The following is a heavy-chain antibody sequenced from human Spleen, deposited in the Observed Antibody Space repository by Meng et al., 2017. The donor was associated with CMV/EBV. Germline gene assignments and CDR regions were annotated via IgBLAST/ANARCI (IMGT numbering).Heavy chain of an antibody. Sequence: GGSLRLSCAASGFPFKSYNMNWVRQAPGKGLEWVSYISSRGTTIYYADSVKGRFTISRDNSKNTLDLQMNSLRGEDTAMYYCARPCDYSSYYYAMDVWGQGTTVTVSS. CDR2: ISSRGTTI. J-gene: IGHJ6*02. CDR1: GFPFKSYN. CDR3: ARPCDYSSYYYAMDV. V-gene: IGHV3-48*01. D-gene: IGHD4-11*01.